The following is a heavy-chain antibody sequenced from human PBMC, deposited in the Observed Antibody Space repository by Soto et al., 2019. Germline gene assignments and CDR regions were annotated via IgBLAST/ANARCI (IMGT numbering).Heavy chain of an antibody. CDR2: IIPIFGTA. V-gene: IGHV1-69*13. D-gene: IGHD5-18*01. CDR1: GGTFSSYA. J-gene: IGHJ4*02. CDR3: ASRGYSYGYLVLDY. Sequence: SVKVSCKASGGTFSSYAISWVRQAPGQGLEWMGGIIPIFGTANYAQKFQGRVTITADESTSTAYMELSSLRSEDTAVYYCASRGYSYGYLVLDYSGQGTLVTVSS.